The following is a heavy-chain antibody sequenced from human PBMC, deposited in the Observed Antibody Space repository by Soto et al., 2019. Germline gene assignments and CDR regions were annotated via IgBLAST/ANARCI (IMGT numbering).Heavy chain of an antibody. V-gene: IGHV3-23*01. CDR1: GFTFSSDA. D-gene: IGHD6-25*01. CDR2: ISGSGGST. CDR3: AKHRAAASDYFDY. Sequence: GGSLRLSCAASGFTFSSDAMSWVRKAPGKGLEWVSAISGSGGSTYYADSVKGRFTTSRDNSKNTLYLQMNSLRAEDTAVYYCAKHRAAASDYFDYWGQGTLVTVSS. J-gene: IGHJ4*02.